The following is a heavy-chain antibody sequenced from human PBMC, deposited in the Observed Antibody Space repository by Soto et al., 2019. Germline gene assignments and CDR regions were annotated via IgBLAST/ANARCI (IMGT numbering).Heavy chain of an antibody. CDR3: TRGLSSSSS. D-gene: IGHD6-6*01. V-gene: IGHV3-74*01. CDR2: INSDGTTT. J-gene: IGHJ4*02. CDR1: GLTFSSNW. Sequence: PGGSLRLSCAASGLTFSSNWMHWVRQAPGKGPVWVSRINSDGTTTTYADSVRGRFTISRDNVKNTLYLQMNSLRAEDTAVYYCTRGLSSSSSWGQGTLVTVSS.